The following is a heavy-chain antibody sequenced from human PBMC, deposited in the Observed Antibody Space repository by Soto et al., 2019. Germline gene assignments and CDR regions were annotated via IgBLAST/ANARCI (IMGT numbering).Heavy chain of an antibody. CDR2: INAGNGNR. Sequence: VASVKVSCKASGYTFTSYAMHWVRQAPGQRLEWMGWINAGNGNRKYSQKFQGRVTITRDTSASTAYMELSSLRSEDTAIYYCARDIAFDIWGQGKMVTVSS. CDR1: GYTFTSYA. J-gene: IGHJ3*02. CDR3: ARDIAFDI. V-gene: IGHV1-3*01.